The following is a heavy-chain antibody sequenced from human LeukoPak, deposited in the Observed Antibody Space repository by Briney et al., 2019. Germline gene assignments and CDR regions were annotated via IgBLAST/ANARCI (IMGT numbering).Heavy chain of an antibody. CDR3: ARVYSSSWVPDY. J-gene: IGHJ4*02. D-gene: IGHD6-13*01. V-gene: IGHV1-69*13. CDR1: GGTFSSYA. CDR2: IIPIFGTA. Sequence: SVKVSCKASGGTFSSYAISWVRQAPGEGLEWMGGIIPIFGTANYAQKFQGRVTITADESTSTAYMELSSLRSEDTAVYYCARVYSSSWVPDYRGQGTLVTVSS.